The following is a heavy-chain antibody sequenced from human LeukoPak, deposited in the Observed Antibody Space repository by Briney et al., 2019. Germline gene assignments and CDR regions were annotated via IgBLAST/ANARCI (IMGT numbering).Heavy chain of an antibody. V-gene: IGHV3-30*18. CDR1: GFTFSSYG. D-gene: IGHD6-13*01. CDR3: AKDREAAAGYYFDY. Sequence: GGSLRLSCAASGFTFSSYGMHWVRQAPGKGLEWVSVISFDGSAKYYADSVKGRFTISRDNSKNTLYLQMTSLRAEDTAVYYCAKDREAAAGYYFDYWGQGTLVTVSS. CDR2: ISFDGSAK. J-gene: IGHJ4*02.